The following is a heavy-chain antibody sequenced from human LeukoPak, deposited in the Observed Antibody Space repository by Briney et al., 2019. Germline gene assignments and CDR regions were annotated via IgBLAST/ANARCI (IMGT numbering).Heavy chain of an antibody. CDR1: GFTFSNYP. D-gene: IGHD3-16*01. CDR2: ISTDGGST. V-gene: IGHV3-64D*06. J-gene: IGHJ4*02. CDR3: VKDLRVGGDY. Sequence: QPGGSLRLSCSASGFTFSNYPMYWVRQAPGKGLEYVSAISTDGGSTYYADSVKGRFTISRDNSKNTLYLRMSSLRAEDTAVYYCVKDLRVGGDYWGQGTLVTVSS.